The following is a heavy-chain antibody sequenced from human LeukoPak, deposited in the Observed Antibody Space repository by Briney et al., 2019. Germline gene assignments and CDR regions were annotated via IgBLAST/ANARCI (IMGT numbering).Heavy chain of an antibody. CDR2: ISSSGSTI. D-gene: IGHD3-3*01. CDR1: GFTFSDYY. J-gene: IGHJ6*04. CDR3: AKDRLRFLEWLLPRMDV. Sequence: GGSLRLSCAASGFTFSDYYMSWIRQAPGKGLEWVSYISSSGSTIYYADSVKGRFTISRDNAKNSLYLQMNSLRAEDTAVYYCAKDRLRFLEWLLPRMDVWGKGTTVTVSS. V-gene: IGHV3-11*01.